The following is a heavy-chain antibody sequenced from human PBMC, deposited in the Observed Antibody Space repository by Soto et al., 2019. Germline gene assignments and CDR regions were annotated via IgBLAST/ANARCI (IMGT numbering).Heavy chain of an antibody. CDR1: GGTFSSYA. J-gene: IGHJ6*02. Sequence: QVQLVQSGAEVKKPGSSVKVSCKASGGTFSSYAISWVRQALGQGLEWMGGIIPIFGTANYAQKFQGRVTITADESTSTAYMELSSLRSEDTAVYYCARFRIRDFYYGMDVWGQGTTVTVSS. D-gene: IGHD3-3*02. CDR2: IIPIFGTA. CDR3: ARFRIRDFYYGMDV. V-gene: IGHV1-69*01.